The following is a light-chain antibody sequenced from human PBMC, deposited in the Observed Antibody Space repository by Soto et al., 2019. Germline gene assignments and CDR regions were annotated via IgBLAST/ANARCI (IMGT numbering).Light chain of an antibody. V-gene: IGLV6-57*04. CDR1: SGSIASNY. CDR2: EDN. CDR3: QSYDSSNHEVV. Sequence: NFMLTQPHSVSESPGKTVTISCTRSSGSIASNYVQWYQQRPGSAPTTVIYEDNQRPSGVPDRFSGSIDSSSNSASLTISGLKTEDEAVYYCQSYDSSNHEVVFGGGTKLTVL. J-gene: IGLJ2*01.